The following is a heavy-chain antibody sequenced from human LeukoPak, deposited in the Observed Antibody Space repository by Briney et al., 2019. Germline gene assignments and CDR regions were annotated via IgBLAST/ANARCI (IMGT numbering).Heavy chain of an antibody. CDR3: ARGGSGAAFDI. CDR1: GFTFTTYW. CDR2: INSDGSST. J-gene: IGHJ3*02. Sequence: GGSLRLSCAVSGFTFTTYWMHWVRQAPGKGLVWVSRINSDGSSTSYADSVKGRFTISRDNAKNTLYLQMNSLRDEDTAVYHCARGGSGAAFDIWGQGTMVTVSS. D-gene: IGHD3-16*01. V-gene: IGHV3-74*01.